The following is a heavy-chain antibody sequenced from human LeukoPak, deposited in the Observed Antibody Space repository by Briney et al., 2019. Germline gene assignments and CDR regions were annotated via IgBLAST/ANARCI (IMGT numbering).Heavy chain of an antibody. V-gene: IGHV4-61*01. D-gene: IGHD5-18*01. CDR1: GGSVSSDSFY. CDR2: IYYSGRT. CDR3: ARETAMISTWSAFDY. J-gene: IGHJ4*02. Sequence: SETLSLTCSVSGGSVSSDSFYWSWIRQPPGKGLEWIGHIYYSGRTFYNPSLKSRVTISVDTSKNQFSLKLSSVTAADTAVYYCARETAMISTWSAFDYWGQGILVTVSS.